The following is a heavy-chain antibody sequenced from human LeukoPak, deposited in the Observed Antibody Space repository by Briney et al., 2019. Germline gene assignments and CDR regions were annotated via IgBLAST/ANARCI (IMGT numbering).Heavy chain of an antibody. CDR1: GYTLTDLS. Sequence: GASVKVSCKVSGYTLTDLSLHWFRQPPGKGLEWMGGFDPEDGETIYAQKFQGRVTMTEDTSTDTAYMELSSLRSEDTAVYYCATDFFSGWYVGKYWGQGTLVTVSS. J-gene: IGHJ4*02. CDR2: FDPEDGET. V-gene: IGHV1-24*01. D-gene: IGHD6-19*01. CDR3: ATDFFSGWYVGKY.